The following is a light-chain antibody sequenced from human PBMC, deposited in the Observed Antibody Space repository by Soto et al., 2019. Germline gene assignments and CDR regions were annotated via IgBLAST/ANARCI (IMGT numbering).Light chain of an antibody. J-gene: IGLJ1*01. V-gene: IGLV2-14*01. Sequence: QSVVNQPAAVSGSPGQSMTISCAGPSGDVGGYNYVSWYQQHPVKAPKLMIYDVTNRPSGVSDRFSGSKSGNTASLTISGLQAEDEADYYCSSYTSSSTPYVFGTGTKVTVL. CDR1: SGDVGGYNY. CDR3: SSYTSSSTPYV. CDR2: DVT.